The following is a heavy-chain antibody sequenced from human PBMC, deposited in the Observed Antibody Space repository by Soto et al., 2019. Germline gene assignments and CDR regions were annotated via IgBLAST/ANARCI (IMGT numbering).Heavy chain of an antibody. V-gene: IGHV4-34*01. Sequence: SETLSLTCAVYGGSFSGYYWSWIRQPPGKGLEWIGEINHSGTANYNPSLKSRASMSVGTSKNQLSLKVTSVTAADTAMYYCARADTAMTTPFDYWGQGTLVTVSS. D-gene: IGHD5-18*01. CDR2: INHSGTA. J-gene: IGHJ4*02. CDR3: ARADTAMTTPFDY. CDR1: GGSFSGYY.